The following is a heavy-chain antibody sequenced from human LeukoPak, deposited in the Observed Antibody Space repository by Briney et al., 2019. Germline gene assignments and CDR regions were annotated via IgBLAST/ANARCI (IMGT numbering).Heavy chain of an antibody. Sequence: GGSLRLSCTVSGFTVSSNSWSWVRQAPGKGLAWVSFIYTGGNTHYSDSVKGRFTISRDNSKNTLYLQMNSLRAEDTAVYYCAVQRTLWQQVLDHWGQGVLVTVSS. D-gene: IGHD6-13*01. V-gene: IGHV3-53*01. CDR1: GFTVSSNS. CDR2: IYTGGNT. CDR3: AVQRTLWQQVLDH. J-gene: IGHJ4*02.